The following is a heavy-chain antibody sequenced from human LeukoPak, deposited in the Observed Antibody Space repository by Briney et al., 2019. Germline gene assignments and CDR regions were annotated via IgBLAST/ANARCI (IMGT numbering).Heavy chain of an antibody. J-gene: IGHJ4*02. CDR1: GDTLSGHY. Sequence: ASVKVSCKASGDTLSGHYMHWVRQAPGQGLEWMGWINPNSGGTNYAQKFQGRVTMTRDTSISTAYMELSRLRSDDTAVYYCARVLLWFGELWAPPDYWGQGTLVTVSS. CDR2: INPNSGGT. V-gene: IGHV1-2*02. CDR3: ARVLLWFGELWAPPDY. D-gene: IGHD3-10*01.